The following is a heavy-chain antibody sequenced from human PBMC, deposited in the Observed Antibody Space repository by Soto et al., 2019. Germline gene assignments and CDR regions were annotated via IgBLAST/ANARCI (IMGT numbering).Heavy chain of an antibody. CDR3: AKGQVYGSGHAFDD. CDR1: GDSINNGGYY. D-gene: IGHD3-10*01. V-gene: IGHV4-31*03. J-gene: IGHJ3*01. Sequence: QVQLQESGPGLVRPSQTLSLTCTVSGDSINNGGYYWSWIRQLPGTGLEWIGYIYYRGSTYFNPSLKSRLNISIDTANQQFSLRLTSVTAADTAVYYCAKGQVYGSGHAFDDWGQGTMVTVSS. CDR2: IYYRGST.